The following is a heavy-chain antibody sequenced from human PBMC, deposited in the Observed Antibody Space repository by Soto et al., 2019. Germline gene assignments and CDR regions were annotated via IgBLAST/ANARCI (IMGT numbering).Heavy chain of an antibody. Sequence: QVQLVESGGGVVQPGRSLRLSCAASGFTFSSYGMHWVRQAPGKGLEWVAVISYDGSNKYDADSVKGRFTISRDNSKNTLYLQMNSLRAEDTALYYCVKAAPSGYSGYDPPYYFDYWGQGTLVTGSS. CDR3: VKAAPSGYSGYDPPYYFDY. D-gene: IGHD5-12*01. CDR1: GFTFSSYG. V-gene: IGHV3-30*18. CDR2: ISYDGSNK. J-gene: IGHJ4*02.